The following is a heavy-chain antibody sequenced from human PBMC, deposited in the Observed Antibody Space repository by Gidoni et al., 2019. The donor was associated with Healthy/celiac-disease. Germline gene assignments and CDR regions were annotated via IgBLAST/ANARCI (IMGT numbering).Heavy chain of an antibody. J-gene: IGHJ3*02. CDR1: GCTFSSYT. CDR3: ARDFLRFLEWSRGHDAFDI. Sequence: QVQLVQSGAEVKKPGSSVKVSCKASGCTFSSYTIRWVRQAPGQGLEWMGRIIPILGIANYAQKFQGRVTSTADKSTSTAYMELSSLRSEDTAVYYCARDFLRFLEWSRGHDAFDIWGQGTMVTVSS. V-gene: IGHV1-69*08. CDR2: IIPILGIA. D-gene: IGHD3-3*01.